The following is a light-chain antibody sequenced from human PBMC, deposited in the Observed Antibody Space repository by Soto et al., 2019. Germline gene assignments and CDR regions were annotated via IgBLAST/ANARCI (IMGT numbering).Light chain of an antibody. CDR3: QQYGSSPGFT. Sequence: EIVLTHSPGTLSLSPGERATLSCRASQSVRSSYLAWYQQKPGQAPRLLIYGASSRATGIPDRFSGSGSGTDFTLTISRLEPEDFAVYYCQQYGSSPGFTFGPGTKVDIK. J-gene: IGKJ3*01. CDR2: GAS. CDR1: QSVRSSY. V-gene: IGKV3-20*01.